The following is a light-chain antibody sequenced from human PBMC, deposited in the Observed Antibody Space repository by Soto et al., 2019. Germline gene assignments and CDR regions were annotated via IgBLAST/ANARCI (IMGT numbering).Light chain of an antibody. CDR1: QSVGSN. V-gene: IGKV3-15*01. J-gene: IGKJ1*01. CDR3: DQYAT. CDR2: GGF. Sequence: EMLMTHSPATLSVSPGERPILSCRAGQSVGSNLAWYQQNAGQAPRLLVLGGFSRATGFPARSSVCGSGAVLALTIGRLELEDFAVYYCDQYATLGQGTRVDIK.